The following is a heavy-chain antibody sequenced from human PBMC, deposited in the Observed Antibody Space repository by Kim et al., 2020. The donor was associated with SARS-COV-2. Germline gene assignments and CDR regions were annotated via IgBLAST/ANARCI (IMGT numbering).Heavy chain of an antibody. CDR1: GFTFSSYG. Sequence: GGSLRLSCAASGFTFSSYGMHWVRQAPGKGLEWVAVIWYDGSNKYYADSVKGRFTISRDNSKNTLYLQMNSLRAEDTAVYYCARDLHRSERHYSSGWAPLYYGMDVWGQGTTVTVSS. J-gene: IGHJ6*02. CDR3: ARDLHRSERHYSSGWAPLYYGMDV. V-gene: IGHV3-33*01. D-gene: IGHD6-19*01. CDR2: IWYDGSNK.